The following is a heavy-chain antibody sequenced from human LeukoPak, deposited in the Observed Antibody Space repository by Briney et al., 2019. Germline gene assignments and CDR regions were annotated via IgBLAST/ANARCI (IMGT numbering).Heavy chain of an antibody. CDR1: GDSISSTSYY. V-gene: IGHV4-39*01. Sequence: SETLSLTCTVSGDSISSTSYYWDWIRQPPGKGLEWTGSIYNSGTTYYNPSLKSRVTISVDTSKNQFSLKVSSVTAADTAVYYCASRVYGLGSFNYWGQGTLVTVSS. J-gene: IGHJ4*01. CDR3: ASRVYGLGSFNY. CDR2: IYNSGTT. D-gene: IGHD3-10*01.